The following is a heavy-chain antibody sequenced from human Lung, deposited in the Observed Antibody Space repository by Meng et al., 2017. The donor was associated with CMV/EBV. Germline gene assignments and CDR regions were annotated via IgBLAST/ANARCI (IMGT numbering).Heavy chain of an antibody. V-gene: IGHV3-48*04. CDR2: ISATDDTI. CDR3: ARDRDTHYCYSDSCYGLAY. CDR1: GFTFRSYG. D-gene: IGHD2/OR15-2a*01. Sequence: GESLKISCAGSGFTFRSYGMSWVRQAPGRGLEWISYISATDDTIHYADSVKGRFTVSRDNTKSSVYLRMNSLGAEDTAVYYCARDRDTHYCYSDSCYGLAYWGQGTLVXVSS. J-gene: IGHJ4*02.